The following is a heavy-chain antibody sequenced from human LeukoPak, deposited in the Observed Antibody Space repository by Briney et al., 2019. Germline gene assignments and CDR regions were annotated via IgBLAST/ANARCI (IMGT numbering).Heavy chain of an antibody. D-gene: IGHD2-8*01. Sequence: GGSPRLFCAASGFTFSAYGMAWLRQAPGKGLEWVANINPGGSEKYYADSVKGRFTIFRDDAKNSLYLQVDSLRAEDTAVYSCARWGLAYAIDYWGQGTLVTVSS. CDR3: ARWGLAYAIDY. J-gene: IGHJ4*02. V-gene: IGHV3-7*01. CDR1: GFTFSAYG. CDR2: INPGGSEK.